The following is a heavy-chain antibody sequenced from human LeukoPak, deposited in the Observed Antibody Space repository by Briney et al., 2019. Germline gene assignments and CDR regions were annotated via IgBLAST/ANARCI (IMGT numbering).Heavy chain of an antibody. CDR1: GFTFSSYS. CDR3: ARVIRNYYDSSGFDY. CDR2: ISSSSSYI. J-gene: IGHJ4*02. Sequence: GGSLRLSCAASGFTFSSYSMNWVRQAPGKGLEWVSSISSSSSYIYYADSVKGRFTISGDNAKNSLYLQMNSLRAEDTAVYYCARVIRNYYDSSGFDYWGQGTLVTVSS. D-gene: IGHD3-22*01. V-gene: IGHV3-21*01.